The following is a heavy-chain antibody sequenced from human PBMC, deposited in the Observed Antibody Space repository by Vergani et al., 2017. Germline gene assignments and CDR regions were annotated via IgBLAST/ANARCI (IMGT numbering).Heavy chain of an antibody. J-gene: IGHJ3*02. CDR1: GGTFSSYT. CDR3: ARQYYYDSSGYYPFDAFDI. D-gene: IGHD3-22*01. V-gene: IGHV1-69*02. Sequence: QVQLVQSGAEVKKPGSSVKVSCKASGGTFSSYTISWVRQAPGQGLEWMGRIIPILGIANYAQKFQGRVTITADKSTSTAYMELSSLRSEDTAVYYCARQYYYDSSGYYPFDAFDIWGQGTMVTVSS. CDR2: IIPILGIA.